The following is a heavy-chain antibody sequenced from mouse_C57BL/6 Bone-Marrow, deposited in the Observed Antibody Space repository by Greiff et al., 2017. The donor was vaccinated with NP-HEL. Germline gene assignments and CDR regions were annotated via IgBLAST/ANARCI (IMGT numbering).Heavy chain of an antibody. CDR2: INPKSVST. CDR3: ARGTMSYYFDY. CDR1: GDKGKREG. D-gene: IGHD1-1*02. Sequence: GAERVKPGASVKLSCKAAGDKGKREGRKGGKKRKGKGREGSGMINPKSVSTNYNEKFKSKATLTVDKSSSTAYMQLSSLTSEDSAVYYCARGTMSYYFDYWGQGTTLTVSS. J-gene: IGHJ2*01. V-gene: IGHV1-64*01.